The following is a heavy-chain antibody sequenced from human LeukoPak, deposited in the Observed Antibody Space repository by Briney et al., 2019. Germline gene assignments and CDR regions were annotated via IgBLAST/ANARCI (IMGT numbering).Heavy chain of an antibody. CDR3: ARDVPYGGNSGTAFDI. J-gene: IGHJ3*02. V-gene: IGHV1-69*04. CDR1: GGTFSSYA. Sequence: SVKVSCKASGGTFSSYAISWVRQAPGQGLEWMGRIIPILGIANNAQKFQGRVTITADKSTSTAYMELSSLRSEDTAVYYCARDVPYGGNSGTAFDIWGQGTMVTVSS. D-gene: IGHD4-23*01. CDR2: IIPILGIA.